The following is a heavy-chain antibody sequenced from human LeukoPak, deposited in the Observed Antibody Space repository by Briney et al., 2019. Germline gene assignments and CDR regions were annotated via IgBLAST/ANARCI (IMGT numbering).Heavy chain of an antibody. CDR1: GFTFSSYS. J-gene: IGHJ3*02. CDR2: ISSSSSTI. D-gene: IGHD1-26*01. CDR3: ARDWIQSGSYAILGAFDI. V-gene: IGHV3-48*01. Sequence: GGSLRLSCAASGFTFSSYSMNWVRQAPGKGLEWVSYISSSSSTIYYADSVKGRFTISRDNAKNSLYLQMNSLRAEDTAVYYCARDWIQSGSYAILGAFDIWGQGAMVTVSS.